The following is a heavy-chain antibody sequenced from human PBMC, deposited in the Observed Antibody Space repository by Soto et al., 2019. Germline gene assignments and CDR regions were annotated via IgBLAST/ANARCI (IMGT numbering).Heavy chain of an antibody. CDR1: GGSISSYY. CDR3: ARSPPFDYVWGSYRNNWFDP. V-gene: IGHV4-4*07. Sequence: SETLSLTCAVSGGSISSYYWSWIRQPAGKGLEWIGRIYTSGSTSYNPSLKSRVTMSVDTSKNQFSLKLSSVTAADTAVYYCARSPPFDYVWGSYRNNWFDPWGQGTLVTVPQ. J-gene: IGHJ5*02. D-gene: IGHD3-16*02. CDR2: IYTSGST.